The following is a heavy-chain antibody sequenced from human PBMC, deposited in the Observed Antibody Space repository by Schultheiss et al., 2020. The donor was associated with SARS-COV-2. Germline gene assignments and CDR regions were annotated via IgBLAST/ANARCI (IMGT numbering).Heavy chain of an antibody. V-gene: IGHV4-31*03. Sequence: SETLSLTCTVSGGSISSGGYYWSWIRQHPGKGLEWIGYIYYSGSTNYNPSLKSRVTISVDTSKNQFSLQLSSVTAADTAVYYCARELPRNGMDVWGQGTTVTVSS. J-gene: IGHJ6*02. CDR1: GGSISSGGYY. CDR2: IYYSGST. CDR3: ARELPRNGMDV.